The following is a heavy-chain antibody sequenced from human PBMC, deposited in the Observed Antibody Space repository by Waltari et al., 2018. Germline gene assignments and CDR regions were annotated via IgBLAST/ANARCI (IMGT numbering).Heavy chain of an antibody. CDR2: IIPIFGKA. CDR3: AGRTSSSWYRPFDP. D-gene: IGHD6-13*01. Sequence: QVQLVQSGAEVKKPGSSVKVSCKASGGTFSSYAISWVRQAPGQGLEWMGGIIPIFGKANEAQKYQGRVTITADESTGAAYMGLSSLRSEDTAVYYCAGRTSSSWYRPFDPWGQGTLVTVSS. J-gene: IGHJ5*02. CDR1: GGTFSSYA. V-gene: IGHV1-69*01.